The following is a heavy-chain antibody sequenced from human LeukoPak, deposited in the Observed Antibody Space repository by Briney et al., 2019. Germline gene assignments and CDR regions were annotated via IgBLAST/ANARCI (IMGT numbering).Heavy chain of an antibody. D-gene: IGHD1-26*01. V-gene: IGHV4-59*01. CDR2: IYYSGTT. Sequence: SETLSLTCTVSGGSISSYYWSWIRQPPGKGLEWIGYIYYSGTTDYSPSLKSRVTISVDTSNNQFSLKVSSVTAADTAVYYCARSSGAYRSFDYWGQGSLVTVSS. CDR1: GGSISSYY. CDR3: ARSSGAYRSFDY. J-gene: IGHJ4*02.